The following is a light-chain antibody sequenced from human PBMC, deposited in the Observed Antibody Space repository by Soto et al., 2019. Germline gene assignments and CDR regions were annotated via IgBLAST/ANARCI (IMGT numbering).Light chain of an antibody. V-gene: IGLV2-14*01. CDR3: CSYSSSSTFYV. Sequence: SALTQPASVSGSPGQSITVSCTGTSSDVGGYYYVSWYQVHPGKAPKLMIFQVTNRPSGVSNRFSGSKSGNTASLTISGLRAEDEADYYCCSYSSSSTFYVFGTGTKVT. CDR2: QVT. J-gene: IGLJ1*01. CDR1: SSDVGGYYY.